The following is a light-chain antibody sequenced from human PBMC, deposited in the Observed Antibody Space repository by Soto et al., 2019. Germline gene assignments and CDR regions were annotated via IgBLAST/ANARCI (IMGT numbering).Light chain of an antibody. CDR2: GNS. J-gene: IGLJ2*01. CDR3: QSYDSSLSGGDVV. Sequence: QSVLTQPPSVSRAPGQRVTISCTGSSSNIGAGYDVHWYQQLPGTAPKLLIYGNSNRPSGVPDRFSGSKSGTSASLAITGLQAEDEADYYCQSYDSSLSGGDVVFGGGTKVTVL. CDR1: SSNIGAGYD. V-gene: IGLV1-40*01.